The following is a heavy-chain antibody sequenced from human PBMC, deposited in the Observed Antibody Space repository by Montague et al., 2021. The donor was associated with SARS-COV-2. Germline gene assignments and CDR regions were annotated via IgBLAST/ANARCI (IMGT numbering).Heavy chain of an antibody. V-gene: IGHV4-34*01. CDR1: GGSLSDYY. CDR3: ARGRQHFNMIVVVMTGGEYFFDD. CDR2: INHRGSS. Sequence: SETLSLTCGINGGSLSDYYWSWSRQPPRPGLGWIGEINHRGSSNYSPSLKLRSTISVDTTKNQFSLRLSSVTAADTAVYYCARGRQHFNMIVVVMTGGEYFFDDWGQGTLVTVSS. D-gene: IGHD3-22*01. J-gene: IGHJ4*02.